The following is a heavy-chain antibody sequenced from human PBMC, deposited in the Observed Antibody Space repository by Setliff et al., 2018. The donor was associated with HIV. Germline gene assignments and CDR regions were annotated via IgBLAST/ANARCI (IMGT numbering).Heavy chain of an antibody. V-gene: IGHV3-7*01. CDR3: VRDRGYSTYEY. Sequence: GGSLRLSCAASGFTFSSYAMHWVRQAPGKGLEWVANMNQDGTEINYVDSVKGRFSISRDDARKSLYLQMNSLRVDDTGLYYCVRDRGYSTYEYWGQGTLVTVSS. D-gene: IGHD2-8*01. CDR2: MNQDGTEI. J-gene: IGHJ4*02. CDR1: GFTFSSYA.